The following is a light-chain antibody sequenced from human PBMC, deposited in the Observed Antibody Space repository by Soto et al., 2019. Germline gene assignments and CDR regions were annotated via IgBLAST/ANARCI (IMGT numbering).Light chain of an antibody. J-gene: IGKJ1*01. Sequence: EIVLSQSPGTLSLSTGERATLSCRASQSVSSYLAWYQQKPGQAPRLLIYGASSRATGIPDRFSGSGSGTEFTLTISRLEPEDFAVYYCQQYGSSPWTFGQGTKVDIK. CDR2: GAS. CDR3: QQYGSSPWT. V-gene: IGKV3-20*01. CDR1: QSVSSY.